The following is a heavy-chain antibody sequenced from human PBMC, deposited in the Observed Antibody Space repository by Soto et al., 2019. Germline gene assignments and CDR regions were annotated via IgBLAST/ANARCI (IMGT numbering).Heavy chain of an antibody. CDR1: GFTFSNAW. Sequence: EVQLVESGGGLVKPGGSLRLSCAASGFTFSNAWMSWVRQAPGKGLEWVGRIKSKTDGGTTDYAAPVKGRFTISRDDSKNTLYLQMNSLKTEDTAVYYCTTASAVLVVVAATPNYWGQGTLVTVSS. CDR2: IKSKTDGGTT. V-gene: IGHV3-15*01. CDR3: TTASAVLVVVAATPNY. J-gene: IGHJ4*02. D-gene: IGHD2-15*01.